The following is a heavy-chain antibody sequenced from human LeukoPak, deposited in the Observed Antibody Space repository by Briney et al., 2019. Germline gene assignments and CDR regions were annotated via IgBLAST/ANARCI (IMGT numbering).Heavy chain of an antibody. CDR2: IIPIFGTT. V-gene: IGHV1-69*06. D-gene: IGHD2-8*02. CDR1: GGTFSSYA. CDR3: ARADGGYFDY. J-gene: IGHJ4*02. Sequence: SVKVSCKASGGTFSSYAISWVRQAPGQGLEWMGGIIPIFGTTNYAQKFQGRVTITADKSTSTAYMELSSLRSEDTAVYYRARADGGYFDYWGQGTLVTVSS.